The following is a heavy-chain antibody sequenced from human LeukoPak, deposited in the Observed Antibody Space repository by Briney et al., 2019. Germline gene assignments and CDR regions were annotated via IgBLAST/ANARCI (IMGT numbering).Heavy chain of an antibody. V-gene: IGHV3-7*01. CDR2: IKQDGSEK. CDR3: ARAHDYYYYYMDV. CDR1: GFTFSSYS. Sequence: GGSLRLSCAASGFTFSSYSMNWVRQAPGKGLEWVANIKQDGSEKYYVDSVKGRFTISRDNAKNSLYLQMNSLRAEDTAVYYCARAHDYYYYYMDVWGKGTTVTVSS. J-gene: IGHJ6*03.